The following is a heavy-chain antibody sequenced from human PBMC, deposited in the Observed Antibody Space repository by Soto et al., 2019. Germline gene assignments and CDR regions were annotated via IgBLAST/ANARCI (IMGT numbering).Heavy chain of an antibody. V-gene: IGHV3-23*01. CDR3: AKSGTPTYYYDSSGYYFDYYYYGMDV. CDR1: GFTFSSYA. D-gene: IGHD3-22*01. Sequence: GGSLRLSCAASGFTFSSYAMGWVRQAPGKGLEGVSAISGSGGSTYYADSVKGRFTISRDNSKNTLYLQMNSLRAEDTAVYYCAKSGTPTYYYDSSGYYFDYYYYGMDVWGQGTTVTVSS. J-gene: IGHJ6*02. CDR2: ISGSGGST.